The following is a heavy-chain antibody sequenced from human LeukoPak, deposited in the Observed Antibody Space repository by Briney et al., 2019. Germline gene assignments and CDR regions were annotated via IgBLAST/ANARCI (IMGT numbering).Heavy chain of an antibody. D-gene: IGHD3-16*02. CDR1: GLTFSNYD. V-gene: IGHV3-48*02. CDR2: ISSSSSSR. J-gene: IGHJ3*02. CDR3: ARAHYDYVWGSYRYSPDAFDI. Sequence: QPGGSLRLSCAASGLTFSNYDMNWVRQAPGKGLEWVSYISSSSSSRYYADSAKGRFTISRDNAKGSLYLQMNSLRDDDTGVYYCARAHYDYVWGSYRYSPDAFDIWGQGTMVTVSS.